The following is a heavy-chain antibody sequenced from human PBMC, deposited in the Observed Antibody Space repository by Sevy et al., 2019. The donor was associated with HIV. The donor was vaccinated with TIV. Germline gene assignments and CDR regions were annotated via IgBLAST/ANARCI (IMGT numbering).Heavy chain of an antibody. CDR1: GFTVSKYW. D-gene: IGHD3-22*01. Sequence: GGSLRLSCAASGFTVSKYWMSWVRQAPGKGLEWVGNIKLDGSEKYYVDSVKGRLTISRDNAKNSLYLQMNSLIGGDTAVYDGARGDYSDTRGDYNDAFDIWGQGTMVTVSS. CDR3: ARGDYSDTRGDYNDAFDI. CDR2: IKLDGSEK. J-gene: IGHJ3*02. V-gene: IGHV3-7*04.